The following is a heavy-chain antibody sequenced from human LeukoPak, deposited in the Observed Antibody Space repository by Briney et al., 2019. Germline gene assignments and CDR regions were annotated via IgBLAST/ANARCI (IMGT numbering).Heavy chain of an antibody. V-gene: IGHV3-23*01. CDR1: GFTFSSYV. Sequence: GGSLRLSCAASGFTFSSYVLSWVRQAPGKGLEWVSGISASGGSTYYAESVKGRFTISRDNSKNTLYLQMNSLRAEDTAVYYCAKNTIGIAVAGTNYYYYGMDVWGQGTTVTVSS. D-gene: IGHD6-19*01. CDR3: AKNTIGIAVAGTNYYYYGMDV. J-gene: IGHJ6*02. CDR2: ISASGGST.